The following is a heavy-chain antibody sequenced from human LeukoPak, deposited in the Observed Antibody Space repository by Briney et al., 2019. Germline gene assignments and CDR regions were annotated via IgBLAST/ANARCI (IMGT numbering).Heavy chain of an antibody. CDR1: GFTFSSYE. J-gene: IGHJ4*02. V-gene: IGHV3-48*03. D-gene: IGHD3-9*01. Sequence: SGGSLRLSCAASGFTFSSYEMKWVRQAPGKGLEWVSYISSSGSTIYYADSVKGRFTISRDNAKNSLYLQMNSLRAEDTAVYYCARAGTVLRYFDWSYYFDYWGQGTLVTVSS. CDR3: ARAGTVLRYFDWSYYFDY. CDR2: ISSSGSTI.